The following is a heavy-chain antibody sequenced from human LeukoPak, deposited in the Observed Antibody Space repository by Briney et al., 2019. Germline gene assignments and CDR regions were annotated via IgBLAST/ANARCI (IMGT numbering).Heavy chain of an antibody. CDR2: ITYSGSI. CDR3: ARDLMT. J-gene: IGHJ4*02. Sequence: SETLSLTCAVSGGSFSGKYWTWIRQPPGKGLEWIGEITYSGSIYYNPSLKSRVTISVNTSKNQFSLKLNSVTAADTAVYYCARDLMTWGQGTLVTVSS. CDR1: GGSFSGKY. V-gene: IGHV4-34*01.